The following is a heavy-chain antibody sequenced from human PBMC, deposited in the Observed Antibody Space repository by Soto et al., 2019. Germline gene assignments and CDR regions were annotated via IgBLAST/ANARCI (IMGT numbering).Heavy chain of an antibody. J-gene: IGHJ4*02. D-gene: IGHD3-10*01. CDR2: IGVSGSPT. V-gene: IGHV3-23*01. CDR1: GFTFNSYA. CDR3: ANRAYGSGTYPDY. Sequence: EVQLLESGGGLVQPGGSLRLSCAASGFTFNSYAMSWIRQPPGRGLEWVSTIGVSGSPTRYADSVEGRFTISRDNSKNTLHLQMTGLRAEDTAIYYCANRAYGSGTYPDYWGQGTLVTVSS.